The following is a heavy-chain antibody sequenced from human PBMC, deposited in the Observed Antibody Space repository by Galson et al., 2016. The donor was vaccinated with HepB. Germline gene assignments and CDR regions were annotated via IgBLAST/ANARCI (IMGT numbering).Heavy chain of an antibody. J-gene: IGHJ4*02. Sequence: SLRLSCAASGFTFSNYGMHWVRQAPGKGLEWVAGIWHDGNYKYYGDSVKGRLTVSRDNSMNTLYLQMNSLRGEDTAVYYCARERFVRGQSSGYYFGYWGQGTLVTVAS. CDR2: IWHDGNYK. V-gene: IGHV3-33*01. CDR3: ARERFVRGQSSGYYFGY. D-gene: IGHD3-22*01. CDR1: GFTFSNYG.